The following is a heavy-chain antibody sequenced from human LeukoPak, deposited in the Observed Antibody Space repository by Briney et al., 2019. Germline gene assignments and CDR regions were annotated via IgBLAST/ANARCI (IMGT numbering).Heavy chain of an antibody. CDR2: IRSKANTYAT. V-gene: IGHV3-73*01. CDR3: VRRMGGWTYYGLDV. D-gene: IGHD6-19*01. Sequence: GGSLGLSCAASGFTFSGSDMHWVRQASRKGLEWVGRIRSKANTYATAYAASVEGRFTVSRDDSKNTAYLQMNSLKTEDTAVYYCVRRMGGWTYYGLDVWGQGTTVTVSS. J-gene: IGHJ6*02. CDR1: GFTFSGSD.